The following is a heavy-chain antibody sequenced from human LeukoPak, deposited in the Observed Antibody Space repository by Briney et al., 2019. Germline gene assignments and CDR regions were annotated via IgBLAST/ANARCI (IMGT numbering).Heavy chain of an antibody. Sequence: GGSLRLSCAASGFTVSSNYMSWVRQAPGKGLEWVAVISYDGSNKYYADSVKGRFTISRDNSKNTLYLQMNSLRAEDTAVYYCARVLTGYTNYYYYYGMDVWGKGTTVTVSS. D-gene: IGHD3-9*01. CDR3: ARVLTGYTNYYYYYGMDV. J-gene: IGHJ6*04. V-gene: IGHV3-30*03. CDR1: GFTVSSNY. CDR2: ISYDGSNK.